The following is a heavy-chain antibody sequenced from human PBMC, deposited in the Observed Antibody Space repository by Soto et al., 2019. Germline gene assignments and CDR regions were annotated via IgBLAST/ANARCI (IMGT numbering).Heavy chain of an antibody. CDR3: AKDYLTAGYNSGWYDH. D-gene: IGHD6-19*01. J-gene: IGHJ5*02. V-gene: IGHV3-9*01. CDR2: ISWNSGSI. CDR1: GFKLGDYG. Sequence: ALRLSCAASGFKLGDYGMHWVRQAPGKGLEWVSGISWNSGSIGYAASVQGRFTISRDNAKNSLYLQMNSLRPDDTAFYYCAKDYLTAGYNSGWYDHWGQGALVTVSS.